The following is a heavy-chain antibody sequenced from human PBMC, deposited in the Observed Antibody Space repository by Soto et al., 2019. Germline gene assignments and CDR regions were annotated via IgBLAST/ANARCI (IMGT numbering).Heavy chain of an antibody. CDR1: GGSISSGDYY. CDR3: ARTLFRLWFGEDNWFDP. Sequence: KTSETLSLTCTVSGGSISSGDYYWSWIRQPPGKGLEWIGYIYYSGSTYYNPSLKSRVTISVDTSKNQFSLKLSSVTAADTAVYYCARTLFRLWFGEDNWFDPWGQGTLVTVSS. J-gene: IGHJ5*02. D-gene: IGHD3-10*01. V-gene: IGHV4-30-4*01. CDR2: IYYSGST.